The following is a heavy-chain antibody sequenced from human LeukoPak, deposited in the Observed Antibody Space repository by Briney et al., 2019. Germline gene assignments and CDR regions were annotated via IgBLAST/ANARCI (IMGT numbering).Heavy chain of an antibody. CDR1: GFTFSTYW. CDR3: AKDALTKYYDILTGQGAFDI. CDR2: INSDGSST. J-gene: IGHJ3*02. V-gene: IGHV3-74*01. Sequence: GGSLRLSCAASGFTFSTYWMHWVRQAPGKGPVWVSRINSDGSSTTYADSVKGRFTISRDNSKNTLYLQMNSLRAEDTAVYYCAKDALTKYYDILTGQGAFDIWGQGTMVTVSS. D-gene: IGHD3-9*01.